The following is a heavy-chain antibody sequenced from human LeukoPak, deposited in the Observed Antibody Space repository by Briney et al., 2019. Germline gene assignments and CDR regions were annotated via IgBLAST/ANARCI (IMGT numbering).Heavy chain of an antibody. CDR1: GFTFDDYG. V-gene: IGHV3-20*04. D-gene: IGHD3-9*01. CDR3: ARGPYLLNYYILTGRNWFDP. J-gene: IGHJ5*02. CDR2: INWNGGST. Sequence: PGGSLRLSCAASGFTFDDYGMSWVRQAPGKGLEWVSGINWNGGSTGYADSVKGRFTISRDNAKNSLYLQMNSLRAEDTALYYCARGPYLLNYYILTGRNWFDPWGQGTLVTVSS.